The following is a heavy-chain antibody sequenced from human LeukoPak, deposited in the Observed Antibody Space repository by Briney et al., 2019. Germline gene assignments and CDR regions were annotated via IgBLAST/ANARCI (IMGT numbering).Heavy chain of an antibody. CDR2: IYTSGST. J-gene: IGHJ4*02. CDR1: GGSIGSYY. Sequence: SETLSLTCTVSGGSIGSYYWSWIRQPAGKGLEWIGRIYTSGSTNYNPSLKSRVTMSVDTSKNQFSLKLSSVTAADTAVYYCAILAFQGYCSSTSCQGVDYWGQGTLVTVSS. D-gene: IGHD2-2*01. CDR3: AILAFQGYCSSTSCQGVDY. V-gene: IGHV4-4*07.